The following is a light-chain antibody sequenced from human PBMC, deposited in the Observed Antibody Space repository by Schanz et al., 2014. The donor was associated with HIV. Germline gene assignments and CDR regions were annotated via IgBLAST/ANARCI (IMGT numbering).Light chain of an antibody. V-gene: IGLV2-14*03. CDR3: SSYTDRRTVV. CDR1: SSDGGNYNY. CDR2: DVS. J-gene: IGLJ3*02. Sequence: QSALTQPASVSGSPGQSITISCTGTSSDGGNYNYVSWYQQLPGKVPKLMIYDVSNRASGVSNRFSGSKSGNTASLTISGLQAEDETDYFCSSYTDRRTVVFGGGTKLTVL.